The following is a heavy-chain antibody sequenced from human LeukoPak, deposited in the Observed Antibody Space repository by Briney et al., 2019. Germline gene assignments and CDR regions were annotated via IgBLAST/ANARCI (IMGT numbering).Heavy chain of an antibody. CDR1: GFTFSSYW. Sequence: PGGSLRLSCAASGFTFSSYWMSWVRQAPGKGLEWVANIKQDGSEKYYVDSVKGRFTISRDNAKNSLYLQMNGLRAEDTAVYYCASDFNFWSGYYGYWGQGTLVTVSS. CDR2: IKQDGSEK. J-gene: IGHJ4*02. D-gene: IGHD3-3*01. V-gene: IGHV3-7*01. CDR3: ASDFNFWSGYYGY.